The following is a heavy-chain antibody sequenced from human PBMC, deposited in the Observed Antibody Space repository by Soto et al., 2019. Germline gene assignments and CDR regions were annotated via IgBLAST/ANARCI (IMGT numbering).Heavy chain of an antibody. V-gene: IGHV4-31*03. Sequence: PSETLSLTCTVSGGSISSGGYYWSWIRQHPGKGLEWIGYIYYSGSTYYNPSLKSRVIISIENSKNQFSLRLTSVTAADSAVYFCAREPYLPKARNDFWGQGTLVTVSS. CDR2: IYYSGST. CDR1: GGSISSGGYY. CDR3: AREPYLPKARNDF. J-gene: IGHJ4*02.